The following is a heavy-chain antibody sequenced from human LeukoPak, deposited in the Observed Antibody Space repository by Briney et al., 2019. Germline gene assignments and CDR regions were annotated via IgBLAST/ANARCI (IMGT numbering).Heavy chain of an antibody. Sequence: ASVKVSCKASGYTFTSYDINWVRQATGQGLEWMGISNPSGGSTSYAQKFQGRVTMTRDTSTSTVYMELSSLRSEDTAVYYCARAKRRIEDAPYYGMDVWGQGTTVTVSS. CDR2: SNPSGGST. CDR1: GYTFTSYD. J-gene: IGHJ6*02. V-gene: IGHV1-46*01. CDR3: ARAKRRIEDAPYYGMDV.